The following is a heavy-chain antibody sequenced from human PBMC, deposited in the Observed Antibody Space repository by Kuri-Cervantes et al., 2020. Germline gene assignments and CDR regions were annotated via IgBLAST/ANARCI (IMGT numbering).Heavy chain of an antibody. J-gene: IGHJ3*02. CDR3: AKDLSDSSGYYRDAFDI. V-gene: IGHV3-23*01. D-gene: IGHD3-22*01. Sequence: GGSLRLSCAASGFTFSSYAMSWVRQAPGKGLEWVSAISGSGGSTYYADSVKGRFTISRDNSKNTLYLQMNSLRAEDTALYYCAKDLSDSSGYYRDAFDIWGQGTMVTVSS. CDR1: GFTFSSYA. CDR2: ISGSGGST.